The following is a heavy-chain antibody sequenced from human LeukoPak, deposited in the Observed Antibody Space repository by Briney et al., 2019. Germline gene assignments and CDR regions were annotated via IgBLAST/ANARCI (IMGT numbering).Heavy chain of an antibody. J-gene: IGHJ4*02. D-gene: IGHD2-21*01. CDR2: ISAYNGNT. CDR3: ARDADCGGDCYPYYFDY. CDR1: GYSFSIYG. V-gene: IGHV1-18*01. Sequence: ASVKVTCKASGYSFSIYGFSWVRQAPGQGLEWMGWISAYNGNTNYAQKFQGRVTMTTDTSTSTAYMELGSLRSDDTAVYYCARDADCGGDCYPYYFDYWGQGTLVTVSS.